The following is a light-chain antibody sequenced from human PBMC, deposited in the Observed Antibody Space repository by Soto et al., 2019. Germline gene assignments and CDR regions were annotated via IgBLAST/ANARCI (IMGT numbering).Light chain of an antibody. CDR1: SSDVAAYNF. CDR3: SSYTSGGNYV. Sequence: QSVLAQPASVSGSPGQSVAISCTGTSSDVAAYNFVSWYQQHPGKAPKLMVFDVSNRPSGVSDRFSSSKSGNTASLTISGLQAEDEADYYCSSYTSGGNYVFGTGTKVNVL. CDR2: DVS. J-gene: IGLJ1*01. V-gene: IGLV2-14*01.